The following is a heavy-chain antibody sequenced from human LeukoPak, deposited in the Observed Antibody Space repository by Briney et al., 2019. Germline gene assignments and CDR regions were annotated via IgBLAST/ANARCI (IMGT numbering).Heavy chain of an antibody. Sequence: ASVKVSCKASGGTFSGYAISWVRQAPGQGLEWMGGIIPIFGTANYAQKFQGRVTITTDESTSTAYMELSSLRSEDTAVYYCARSLRGHFDYWGQGTLVTVSS. D-gene: IGHD5-12*01. CDR3: ARSLRGHFDY. CDR2: IIPIFGTA. CDR1: GGTFSGYA. J-gene: IGHJ4*02. V-gene: IGHV1-69*05.